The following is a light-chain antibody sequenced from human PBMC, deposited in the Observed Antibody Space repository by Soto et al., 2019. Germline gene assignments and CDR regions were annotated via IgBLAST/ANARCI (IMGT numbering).Light chain of an antibody. Sequence: EIVMTQSPSTLSVSPGERATLSCRASPSVSSNLAWYQQKPGQAPMLLIYGASTRATGIQARFSGSGSGTEFTLTISSLQSEDFAVYYCQQYNNWPPYTFGQGTKLEIK. CDR3: QQYNNWPPYT. J-gene: IGKJ2*01. CDR2: GAS. CDR1: PSVSSN. V-gene: IGKV3D-15*01.